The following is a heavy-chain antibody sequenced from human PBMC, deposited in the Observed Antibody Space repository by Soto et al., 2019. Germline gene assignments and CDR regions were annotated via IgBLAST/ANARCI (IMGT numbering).Heavy chain of an antibody. V-gene: IGHV3-30*03. Sequence: GGSLRLSCAASGFTFSSYGMHWVRQAPGKGLEWVAVISYDGSNKYYADSVKGRFTISRDNSKNTLYLQMNSLRAEDTAVYYCARPLSYSSSEYYYYGMDVWGQGTTVTVSS. CDR3: ARPLSYSSSEYYYYGMDV. CDR1: GFTFSSYG. D-gene: IGHD6-13*01. CDR2: ISYDGSNK. J-gene: IGHJ6*02.